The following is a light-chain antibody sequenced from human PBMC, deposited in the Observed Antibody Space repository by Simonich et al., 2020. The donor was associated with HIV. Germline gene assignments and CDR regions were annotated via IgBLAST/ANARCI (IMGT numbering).Light chain of an antibody. CDR1: SSDVGGYNY. J-gene: IGLJ3*02. Sequence: QSALTQPDSVSGSPGQSITISCTGTSSDVGGYNYVSWYQQHPGKAPKLIIYVVTNRPSGVSNRFSGSKAGNTASLTISGLQAEDEADYYCSSYTSSSTWVFGGGTKLTVL. CDR3: SSYTSSSTWV. CDR2: VVT. V-gene: IGLV2-14*03.